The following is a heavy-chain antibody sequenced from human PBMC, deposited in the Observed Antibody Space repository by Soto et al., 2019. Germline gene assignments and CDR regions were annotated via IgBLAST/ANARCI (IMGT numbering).Heavy chain of an antibody. CDR2: ISFDGNDK. J-gene: IGHJ4*02. V-gene: IGHV3-30*18. D-gene: IGHD2-15*01. Sequence: QVQLVESGVGVVQPGRSLRLSCAASGFSFSNCGMHWVRQAPGKGLEWVAAISFDGNDKYYSESVKGRFTISRDNSKNTLFLQMNSLRVEYTAVYYCVKGSEVARQELDYWGQGPLVTVSS. CDR1: GFSFSNCG. CDR3: VKGSEVARQELDY.